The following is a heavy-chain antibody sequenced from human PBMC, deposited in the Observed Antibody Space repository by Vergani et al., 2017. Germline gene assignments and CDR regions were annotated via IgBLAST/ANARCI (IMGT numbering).Heavy chain of an antibody. CDR1: GGSISSGDYY. CDR2: IYYSGST. J-gene: IGHJ4*02. CDR3: ARTTYYYGSGSYAFDY. V-gene: IGHV4-30-4*08. Sequence: QVQLHESGPGLVKPSQTLSLTCTVSGGSISSGDYYWSWIRQPPGKGLEWIGYIYYSGSTYYNPSLKSRVTISVDTSKNQFSLKLSSVTAADTAVYYCARTTYYYGSGSYAFDYWGQGTLVTVSS. D-gene: IGHD3-10*01.